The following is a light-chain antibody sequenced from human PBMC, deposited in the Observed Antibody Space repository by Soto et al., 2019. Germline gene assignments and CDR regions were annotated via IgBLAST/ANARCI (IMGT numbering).Light chain of an antibody. CDR3: ELYGSSPPSIT. V-gene: IGKV3-20*01. CDR1: QSVSRSN. J-gene: IGKJ5*01. CDR2: GTS. Sequence: EIVMTQSPATLSVSPGERATLSCRASQSVSRSNLAWYQHKPGQAPRLLIYGTSNRATGIPDRFIGRGSGTDLTLTISSLEPEDCAVYYCELYGSSPPSITFGQGTRLEIK.